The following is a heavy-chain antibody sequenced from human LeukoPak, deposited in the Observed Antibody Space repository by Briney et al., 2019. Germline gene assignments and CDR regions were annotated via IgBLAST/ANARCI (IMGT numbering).Heavy chain of an antibody. CDR3: AKDLNKRKYGDYVDY. CDR2: ISYDGSNK. J-gene: IGHJ4*02. Sequence: GGSLRLSCAASGFTFSSYGMHWVRQAPGKGLEWVAVISYDGSNKYYAGSVKGQFTISRDNSKNTLYLQMNSLRAEDTAVYYCAKDLNKRKYGDYVDYWGQGTLVTVSS. V-gene: IGHV3-30*18. D-gene: IGHD4-17*01. CDR1: GFTFSSYG.